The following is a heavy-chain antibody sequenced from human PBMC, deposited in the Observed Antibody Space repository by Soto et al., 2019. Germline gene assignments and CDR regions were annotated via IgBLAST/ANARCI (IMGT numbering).Heavy chain of an antibody. CDR2: IYWDDDK. CDR3: AHTMAPRIFDY. J-gene: IGHJ4*02. V-gene: IGHV2-5*02. CDR1: GFSLITSGVG. Sequence: QITLKEAGPTLVKPTQTLTLTCSFSGFSLITSGVGVGWIRQPPGKALEWLALIYWDDDKGYSTSLKSRLTITNDTSKKQVVLTMTNMDPADTATYYCAHTMAPRIFDYWGQGILVTVSS.